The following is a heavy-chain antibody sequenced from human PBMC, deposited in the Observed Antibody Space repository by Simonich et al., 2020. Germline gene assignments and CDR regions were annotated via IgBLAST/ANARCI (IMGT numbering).Heavy chain of an antibody. Sequence: EVQLVESGGGLVQPGGSLRLSCAASGFTFSSYWMSWVRQAPGKELEWVANIKQDGSEKYIVDSVKGRFTISRDNAKNSLYLQMNSLRAEDTAVYYWARDGLGTAYYYYMDVWGKGTTVTVSS. CDR1: GFTFSSYW. D-gene: IGHD7-27*01. CDR2: IKQDGSEK. CDR3: ARDGLGTAYYYYMDV. V-gene: IGHV3-7*01. J-gene: IGHJ6*03.